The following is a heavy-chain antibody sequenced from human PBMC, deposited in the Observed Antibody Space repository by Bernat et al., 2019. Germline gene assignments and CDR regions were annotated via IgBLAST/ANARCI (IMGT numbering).Heavy chain of an antibody. CDR1: GGSFSGYY. CDR2: IYYSGST. V-gene: IGHV4-34*01. J-gene: IGHJ4*02. Sequence: QVQLQQWGAGLLKPSETLSLTCAVYGGSFSGYYWSWIRQPPGKGLEWIGSIYYSGSTYYNPSLKSRVTISVDTSKNQFSLKLSSVTAADTAVYYCARRPLDFWSGLDYWGQGTLVTVSS. CDR3: ARRPLDFWSGLDY. D-gene: IGHD3-3*01.